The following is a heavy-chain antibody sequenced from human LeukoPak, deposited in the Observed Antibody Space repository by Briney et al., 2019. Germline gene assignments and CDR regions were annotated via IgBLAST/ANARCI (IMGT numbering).Heavy chain of an antibody. CDR2: INHSGST. J-gene: IGHJ4*02. V-gene: IGHV4-34*01. CDR3: ARDPPWGDFWSGYYAGGY. D-gene: IGHD3-3*01. CDR1: GGSFSGYY. Sequence: PSETLSLTCAVYGGSFSGYYWSWLRQPPGKGREWIGEINHSGSTNHNPSLKSRVTISVDTSKNQSSLKLSSVTAADTAVYYCARDPPWGDFWSGYYAGGYWGQGTLVTVSS.